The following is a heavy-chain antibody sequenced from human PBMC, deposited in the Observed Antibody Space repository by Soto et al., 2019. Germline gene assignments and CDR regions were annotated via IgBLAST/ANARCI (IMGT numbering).Heavy chain of an antibody. V-gene: IGHV3-15*01. J-gene: IGHJ4*02. CDR3: ARGHRSSGKIFDS. Sequence: EVQLVESGGGLVKPGGSVRLSCAASGFTFSNAWMSWVRQAPGKGLEWVGRIKSKSAGGTTEYDAPVKDGITISGDDSTNTLYLQMNSLKIEATAVYYCARGHRSSGKIFDSWGQGTLVTVSS. CDR1: GFTFSNAW. CDR2: IKSKSAGGTT. D-gene: IGHD3-22*01.